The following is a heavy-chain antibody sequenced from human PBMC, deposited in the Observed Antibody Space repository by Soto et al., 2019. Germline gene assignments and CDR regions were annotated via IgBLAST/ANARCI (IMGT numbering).Heavy chain of an antibody. CDR1: GFTFSSYG. D-gene: IGHD2-2*01. Sequence: QVQLVESGGGVVQPGRSLRLSCAASGFTFSSYGMHWVRQAPGKGLEWVAVISYDGSNKYYADSVKGRFTISRDNSKNTLYLQMNSLRAEDTAVYYWAKDSVPADQAYYYYYGMDVWGQGTTVTVSS. CDR3: AKDSVPADQAYYYYYGMDV. V-gene: IGHV3-30*18. CDR2: ISYDGSNK. J-gene: IGHJ6*02.